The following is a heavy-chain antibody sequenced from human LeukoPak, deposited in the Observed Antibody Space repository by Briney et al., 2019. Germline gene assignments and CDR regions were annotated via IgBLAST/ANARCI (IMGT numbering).Heavy chain of an antibody. CDR3: ARLAAAGPYFGY. Sequence: ASVKVSXKASGYTFTSYYMHWVRQAPGQGLEWVGIINPSGGSTSYAQKFQGRVTMTRDTSTGTVYMELSSLRSEDTAVYYCARLAAAGPYFGYWGQGTLVTVSS. V-gene: IGHV1-46*03. J-gene: IGHJ4*02. CDR2: INPSGGST. CDR1: GYTFTSYY. D-gene: IGHD6-13*01.